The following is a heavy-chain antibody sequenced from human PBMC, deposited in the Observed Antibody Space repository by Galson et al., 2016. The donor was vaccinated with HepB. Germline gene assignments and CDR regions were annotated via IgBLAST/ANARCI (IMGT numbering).Heavy chain of an antibody. CDR3: ARAYSSGWTGNYYGMDV. CDR1: GGSISSSSYY. D-gene: IGHD6-19*01. Sequence: SETLPLTCIVSGGSISSSSYYWGWVRQPPGKGLEWIGSIYYSGTTYYNPSLKSRVTISVDTSKNQFPLKLSSVTAADTAVYYCARAYSSGWTGNYYGMDVWGKGTTVTVSS. CDR2: IYYSGTT. J-gene: IGHJ6*04. V-gene: IGHV4-39*01.